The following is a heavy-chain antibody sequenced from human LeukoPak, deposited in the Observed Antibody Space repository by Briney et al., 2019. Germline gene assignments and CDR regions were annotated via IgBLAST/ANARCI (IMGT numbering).Heavy chain of an antibody. CDR3: ARKNSGSYREFDY. D-gene: IGHD1-26*01. CDR1: GGSISSYY. J-gene: IGHJ4*02. V-gene: IGHV4-4*07. Sequence: SETLSLTCTVSGGSISSYYWSWIRQPARKGLEWIGRIYTSGSTNYNASLKSRVSMSVDTSKNQFSLKLSSVTAADTAVFYCARKNSGSYREFDYWGQGTLVTVSS. CDR2: IYTSGST.